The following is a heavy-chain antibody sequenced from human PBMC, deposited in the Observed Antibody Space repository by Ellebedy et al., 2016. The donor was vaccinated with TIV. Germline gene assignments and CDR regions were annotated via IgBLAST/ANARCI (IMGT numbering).Heavy chain of an antibody. V-gene: IGHV3-72*01. J-gene: IGHJ2*01. D-gene: IGHD1-7*01. CDR3: ARERNYYFDL. CDR2: IRSKAYGGTT. CDR1: GLTFSDHY. Sequence: GESLKISCSVSGLTFSDHYVNWVRQAPGKGLEWVGFIRSKAYGGTTEYAASVRGRFTISRDDSKNSLYLQMNSLKTEDTAVYYCARERNYYFDLWGRGTLVTVSS.